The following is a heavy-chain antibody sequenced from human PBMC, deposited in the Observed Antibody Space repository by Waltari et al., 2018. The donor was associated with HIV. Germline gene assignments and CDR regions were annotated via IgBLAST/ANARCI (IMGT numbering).Heavy chain of an antibody. CDR3: VRGFMGSVGMSTY. J-gene: IGHJ4*02. V-gene: IGHV3-21*06. CDR1: GFAFSTYS. CDR2: ISRDSLYL. D-gene: IGHD1-20*01. Sequence: ESGGALVKPGGCLRLACSASGFAFSTYSLNWVRPTPGKRLEWVSSISRDSLYLYDQPSLKGRFIISRDNANSSLFLQMNGLRVEDTGVYFCVRGFMGSVGMSTYWGQGTPVTVSS.